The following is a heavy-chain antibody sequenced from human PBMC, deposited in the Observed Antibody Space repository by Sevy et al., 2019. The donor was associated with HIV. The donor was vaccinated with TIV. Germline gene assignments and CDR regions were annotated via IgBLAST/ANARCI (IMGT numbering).Heavy chain of an antibody. V-gene: IGHV3-48*01. J-gene: IGHJ4*02. Sequence: GGSLRLSCAASGFTFSIYTMNRVRQAPWKGLEWLSYSGGSRSPISYADSVKGRFTISRDTAKNTLYLQMNNLRAEDTAVYYCVRDNNWAFDYWGQGTPVTVSS. CDR1: GFTFSIYT. CDR2: SGGSRSPI. CDR3: VRDNNWAFDY. D-gene: IGHD1-1*01.